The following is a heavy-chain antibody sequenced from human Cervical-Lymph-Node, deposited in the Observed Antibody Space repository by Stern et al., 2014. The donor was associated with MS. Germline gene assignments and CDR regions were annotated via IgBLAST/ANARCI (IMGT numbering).Heavy chain of an antibody. Sequence: EVHLVESGGGLIQPGGSLRLSCAVSGVTVSDNYLSWVRQAPGKGLEWVSVIYTGGSTHYADPVKGRFTMSRDNSKNMVFLEMNSLRVEDTAVYYCAKTVGATHFDYWGQGTLVTVSS. CDR2: IYTGGST. V-gene: IGHV3-53*01. CDR3: AKTVGATHFDY. D-gene: IGHD1-26*01. J-gene: IGHJ4*02. CDR1: GVTVSDNY.